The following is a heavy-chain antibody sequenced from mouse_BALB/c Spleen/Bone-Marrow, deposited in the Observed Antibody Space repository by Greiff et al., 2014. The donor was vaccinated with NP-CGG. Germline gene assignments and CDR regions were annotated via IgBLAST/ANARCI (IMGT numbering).Heavy chain of an antibody. CDR2: IDPGNGNT. J-gene: IGHJ2*01. Sequence: DVQLQESGAELVKPGASVKLSCTASGFNIKDTYMHWVKQRPEQGLEWIGSIDPGNGNTKYDQKFQGKAPITADKSSNTAYLQRSSLTAEDTAVYYCARYDYGVYFAYWGQGTPLTVSA. V-gene: IGHV14-3*02. CDR3: ARYDYGVYFAY. D-gene: IGHD2-4*01. CDR1: GFNIKDTY.